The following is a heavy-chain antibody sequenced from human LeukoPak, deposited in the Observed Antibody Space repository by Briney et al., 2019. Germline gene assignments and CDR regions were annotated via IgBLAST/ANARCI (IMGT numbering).Heavy chain of an antibody. CDR1: GFTFSSYG. V-gene: IGHV3-30*18. J-gene: IGHJ4*02. CDR2: ISYDGSNK. CDR3: AKGGGWLPVY. D-gene: IGHD6-19*01. Sequence: QPGRSLRLSCAASGFTFSSYGMHWVRQAPGKGLEWVAVISYDGSNKYYADSVKGRFTISRDNSKNTLYLQMNSLRAEDTAVYYCAKGGGWLPVYWGQGTLVTVSS.